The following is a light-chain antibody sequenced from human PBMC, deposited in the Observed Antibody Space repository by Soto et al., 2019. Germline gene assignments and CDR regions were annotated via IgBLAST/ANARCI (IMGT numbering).Light chain of an antibody. J-gene: IGKJ4*01. V-gene: IGKV1-33*01. CDR2: DAS. CDR1: EDISSY. Sequence: DIQMTQSPSSLSASVGDRVTIACQASEDISSYLNWYQRKPGKAPQLLIYDASKLETGVPPRFSGSGSGTYFTFTISSLQPEDIATYYCQQYDNLPRLTFGGGTKVEIK. CDR3: QQYDNLPRLT.